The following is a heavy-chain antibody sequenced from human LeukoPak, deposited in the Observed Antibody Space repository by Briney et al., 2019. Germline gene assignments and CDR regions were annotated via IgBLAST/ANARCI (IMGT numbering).Heavy chain of an antibody. CDR1: GGSFSGYY. J-gene: IGHJ6*03. CDR2: INHSGST. CDR3: ARGRGGVRGYYVDV. V-gene: IGHV4-34*01. Sequence: SGTLSLTCAVYGGSFSGYYWSWIRQPPGKGLEWIGEINHSGSTNYNPSLKSRVTISVDTSKNQFSLKLTSVTAADTAVYYCARGRGGVRGYYVDVWGKGTTVTVSS. D-gene: IGHD3-10*01.